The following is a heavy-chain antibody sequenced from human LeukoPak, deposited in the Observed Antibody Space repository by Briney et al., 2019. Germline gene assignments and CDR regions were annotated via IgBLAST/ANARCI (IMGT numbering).Heavy chain of an antibody. D-gene: IGHD3-10*01. CDR2: IKQDGSEK. CDR1: GFTFSSYW. CDR3: ARDRYYASGSYNWFDP. J-gene: IGHJ5*02. V-gene: IGHV3-7*05. Sequence: GGSLRLSCVASGFTFSSYWMSWVRQAPGKGLEWVANIKQDGSEKYYVDSVKGRFTISRDNAKNSLYLQMNSLRAEDTAVYYCARDRYYASGSYNWFDPWGQGTLVTVSS.